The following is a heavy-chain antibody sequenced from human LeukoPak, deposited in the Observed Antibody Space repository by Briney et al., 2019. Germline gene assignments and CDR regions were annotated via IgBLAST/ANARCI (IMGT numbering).Heavy chain of an antibody. CDR2: INWNGGST. CDR1: GFTFSSYA. J-gene: IGHJ3*02. D-gene: IGHD3-10*01. Sequence: GGSLRLSCAASGFTFSSYAMHWVRQAPGKGLEWVSGINWNGGSTGYADSVKGRFTISRDNAKNSLYLQMNSLRAEDTALYHCARAGVRGVFKLSAFDIWGQGTMVTVSS. V-gene: IGHV3-20*01. CDR3: ARAGVRGVFKLSAFDI.